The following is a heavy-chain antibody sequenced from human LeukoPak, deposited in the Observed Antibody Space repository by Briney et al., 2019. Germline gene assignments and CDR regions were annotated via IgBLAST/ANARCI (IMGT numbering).Heavy chain of an antibody. CDR1: RGSISSYY. CDR2: IYYSGST. Sequence: SETLSLACTVSRGSISSYYWSWLRQPPGKGLEWIGYIYYSGSTNNNPSLTSRVTMSVDTSKNQFSLKLSSVTAADTAVYYCATRKNWFDPWGQGTLVTVSS. V-gene: IGHV4-59*01. J-gene: IGHJ5*02. CDR3: ATRKNWFDP.